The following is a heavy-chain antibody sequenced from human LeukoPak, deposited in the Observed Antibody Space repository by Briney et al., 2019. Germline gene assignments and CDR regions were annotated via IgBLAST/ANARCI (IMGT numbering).Heavy chain of an antibody. Sequence: GGSLRLSCAASGFTFSSYAMHWVRQAPGKGLEWVAVISYDGSNKYYADSVKGRFTISRDNSKNTLYLQMSSLRAEDTAVYYCASGLIRFLEWSPGDYRGQGTLVTVSS. CDR2: ISYDGSNK. V-gene: IGHV3-30-3*01. D-gene: IGHD3-3*01. CDR1: GFTFSSYA. J-gene: IGHJ4*02. CDR3: ASGLIRFLEWSPGDY.